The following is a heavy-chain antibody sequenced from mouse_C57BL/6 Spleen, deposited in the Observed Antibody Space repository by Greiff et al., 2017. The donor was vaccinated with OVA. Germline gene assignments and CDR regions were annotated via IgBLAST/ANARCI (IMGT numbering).Heavy chain of an antibody. CDR3: ARGDYYYGSSYWYFDV. CDR1: GYTFTDYY. D-gene: IGHD1-1*01. J-gene: IGHJ1*03. Sequence: EVQLQQSGPELVKPGASVKISCKASGYTFTDYYMNWVKQSHGKSLEWIGDINPNNGGTSYNQKFKGKATLTVDKSSSTAYMELRSLTSEDSAVYYGARGDYYYGSSYWYFDVWGTGTTVTVSS. V-gene: IGHV1-26*01. CDR2: INPNNGGT.